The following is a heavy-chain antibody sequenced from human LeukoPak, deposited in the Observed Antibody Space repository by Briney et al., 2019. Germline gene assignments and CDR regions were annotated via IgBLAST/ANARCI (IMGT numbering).Heavy chain of an antibody. CDR1: GFSFNNYG. CDR3: TCGYTYGRYYMDV. Sequence: PGGSLRLSCAASGFSFNNYGMNWVRQAPGKGLEWVSSISSGSTYIYYADSVTGRFTISRDNDKDSLHLQMNSLRAEDTAVYYCTCGYTYGRYYMDVWGKGTTVTVSS. D-gene: IGHD2-2*02. V-gene: IGHV3-21*01. J-gene: IGHJ6*03. CDR2: ISSGSTYI.